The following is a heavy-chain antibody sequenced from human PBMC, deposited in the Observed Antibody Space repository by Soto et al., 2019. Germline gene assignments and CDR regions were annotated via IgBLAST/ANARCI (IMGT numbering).Heavy chain of an antibody. Sequence: PVDSLKLSCKCSGYSFTSYWISWVRQMPGKGLEWMGRIDPSDSYTNYSPSFQGHVTISADKSISTAYLQWSSLKASDTAMYYCARPDSSGWLYYYGMDVWGQGTTVNVS. CDR1: GYSFTSYW. V-gene: IGHV5-10-1*01. CDR2: IDPSDSYT. D-gene: IGHD6-19*01. J-gene: IGHJ6*02. CDR3: ARPDSSGWLYYYGMDV.